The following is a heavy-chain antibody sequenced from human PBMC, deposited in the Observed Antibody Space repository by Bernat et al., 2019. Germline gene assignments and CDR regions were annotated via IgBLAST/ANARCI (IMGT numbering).Heavy chain of an antibody. D-gene: IGHD4/OR15-4a*01. CDR3: ARRSLTMDNYFDY. CDR1: GASISSSSYY. J-gene: IGHJ4*02. CDR2: IYYSGST. Sequence: QVQLQESGPGLLKPSETLSLTCTVSGASISSSSYYWGWIRQPPGKGLEWIVSIYYSGSTYYNLSLKSRVTISVDTSKNQFSLKLSSVTAADTAVYYCARRSLTMDNYFDYWGQGTLVTVSS. V-gene: IGHV4-39*01.